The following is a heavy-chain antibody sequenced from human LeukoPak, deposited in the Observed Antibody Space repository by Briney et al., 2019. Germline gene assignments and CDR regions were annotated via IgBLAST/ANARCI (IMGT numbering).Heavy chain of an antibody. CDR2: IIPIFDTA. CDR1: RGTFSSYA. D-gene: IGHD5-24*01. V-gene: IGHV1-69*05. Sequence: GASVKVSFKASRGTFSSYAISWVRQAPGQGLEWMGGIIPIFDTANYAQKFRGRVTITTDESTSTAYMELSSLRSEDTAVYYCARAREMATVNWFDPWGQGTLVTVSS. J-gene: IGHJ5*02. CDR3: ARAREMATVNWFDP.